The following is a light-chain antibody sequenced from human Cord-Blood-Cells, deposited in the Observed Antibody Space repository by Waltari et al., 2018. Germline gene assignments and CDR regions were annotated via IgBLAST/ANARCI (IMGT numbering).Light chain of an antibody. CDR1: QSVSSSY. CDR2: GAS. J-gene: IGKJ4*01. Sequence: DIALTQSPGTLSLSPVERATLSCRASQSVSSSYLAWYQQKPGQAPRLLIYGASSRATGIPDRFSGSGSGTDFTLTISRLEPEDFAVYYCQQYGSSPTFGGGTKVEIK. V-gene: IGKV3-20*01. CDR3: QQYGSSPT.